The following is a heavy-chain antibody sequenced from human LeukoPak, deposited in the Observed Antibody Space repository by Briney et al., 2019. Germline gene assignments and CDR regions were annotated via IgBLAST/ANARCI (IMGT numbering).Heavy chain of an antibody. CDR1: GFTFSSYA. D-gene: IGHD1-26*01. V-gene: IGHV3-30-3*01. Sequence: PGGSLRLSCAASGFTFSSYAMHWVRQAPGKGLEWVAVISYDGSNKYYADSVKGRFTISRDNSKNTLYLQMNSLRAEDTAVYYCARDWVEESGSYPVEGWGQGTLVTVSS. J-gene: IGHJ4*02. CDR2: ISYDGSNK. CDR3: ARDWVEESGSYPVEG.